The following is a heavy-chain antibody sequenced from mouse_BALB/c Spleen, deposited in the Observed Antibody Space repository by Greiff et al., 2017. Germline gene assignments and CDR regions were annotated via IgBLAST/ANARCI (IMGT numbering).Heavy chain of an antibody. D-gene: IGHD2-3*01. J-gene: IGHJ2*01. CDR2: IDPENGNT. Sequence: VQLKQSGAELVRPGALVKLSCKASGFNIKDYYMHWVKQRPEQGLEWIGWIDPENGNTIYDPKFQGKASITADTSSNTAYLQLSSLTSEDTAVYYCARDGYPFYWGQGTTRTVSS. V-gene: IGHV14-1*02. CDR3: ARDGYPFY. CDR1: GFNIKDYY.